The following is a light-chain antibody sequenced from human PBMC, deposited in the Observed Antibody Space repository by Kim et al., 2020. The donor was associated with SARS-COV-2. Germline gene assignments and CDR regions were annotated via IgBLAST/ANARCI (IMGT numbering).Light chain of an antibody. V-gene: IGKV1-39*01. J-gene: IGKJ4*01. CDR1: QSISTF. Sequence: DIQMTQSPSSLSASVGDRVTIACRASQSISTFLNWYQQKPGKAPKLLIYAASSLQSGVPSRFSGSGSGTDFTLTISSLQPDDFATYYCQQNHTAPLLTFGGGTKVDIK. CDR3: QQNHTAPLLT. CDR2: AAS.